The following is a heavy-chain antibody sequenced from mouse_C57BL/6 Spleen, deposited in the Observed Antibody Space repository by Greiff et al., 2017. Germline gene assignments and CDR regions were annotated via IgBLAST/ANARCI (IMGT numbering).Heavy chain of an antibody. J-gene: IGHJ3*01. CDR3: AGYDYGFAY. CDR2: INPSTGGT. Sequence: VQLQQSGPELVKPGASVKISCKASGYSFTGYFMNWVKQSPEKSLEWIGEINPSTGGTTYNQKFKAKATLTVDKSSSTAYMQLKSLTSEDSAVYYCAGYDYGFAYWGQGTLVTVSA. V-gene: IGHV1-42*01. D-gene: IGHD2-4*01. CDR1: GYSFTGYF.